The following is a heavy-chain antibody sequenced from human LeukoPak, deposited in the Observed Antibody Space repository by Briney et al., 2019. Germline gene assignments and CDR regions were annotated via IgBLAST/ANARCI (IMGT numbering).Heavy chain of an antibody. CDR1: GFTFSPYG. J-gene: IGHJ4*02. V-gene: IGHV3-30*18. CDR3: AKDRGIASRRGVMD. D-gene: IGHD6-6*01. CDR2: ISYDGSNK. Sequence: GGSLRLSCAASGFTFSPYGMHWVRQAPGKGLEWGSLISYDGSNKYYADSVKGRFTISRDSSKNTLYLQMNSLRAEDTAVYYCAKDRGIASRRGVMDWGQGTPVTVSS.